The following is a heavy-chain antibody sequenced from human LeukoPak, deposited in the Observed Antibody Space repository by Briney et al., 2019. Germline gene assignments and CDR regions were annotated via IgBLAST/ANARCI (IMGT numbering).Heavy chain of an antibody. J-gene: IGHJ4*02. D-gene: IGHD3-22*01. Sequence: PSETLSLTCTVSGGSISGSSYYWGWLRQPPGKGLEWIGSIYYSGSTYYNPSLKSRVTISVDTSKNQFSLKLSSVTAADTAVYHCARIADGSGYYAFFHYWGQGTLVTVSS. CDR3: ARIADGSGYYAFFHY. CDR2: IYYSGST. CDR1: GGSISGSSYY. V-gene: IGHV4-39*01.